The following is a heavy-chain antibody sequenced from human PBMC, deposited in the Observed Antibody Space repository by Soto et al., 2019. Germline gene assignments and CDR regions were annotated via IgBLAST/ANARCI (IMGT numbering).Heavy chain of an antibody. CDR3: ARDYADIAVAGIPLSAH. V-gene: IGHV1-3*01. Sequence: QVQLVQSGAEVKKPGASVNVSCKASGFTFSKYAMHWVRQAPGQRLEWMGWINAGNGNTRYLEKLQGRVTIIRDTSASTVYMELSSLRSEDTAVYYCARDYADIAVAGIPLSAHRGQGTLVNVSS. D-gene: IGHD6-19*01. J-gene: IGHJ4*01. CDR2: INAGNGNT. CDR1: GFTFSKYA.